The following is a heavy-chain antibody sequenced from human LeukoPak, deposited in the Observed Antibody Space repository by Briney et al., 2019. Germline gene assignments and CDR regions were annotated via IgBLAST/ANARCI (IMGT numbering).Heavy chain of an antibody. D-gene: IGHD2-8*01. CDR2: TNPNSGNT. Sequence: ASVKVSCKASGYTFTTYDINWVRQATGQGLEWMGWTNPNSGNTGYSQKFQGRVTMTRDTSISTAYMELSSLTSEDTAVYFCARKMAMDVWGLGTTVTVSS. J-gene: IGHJ6*02. V-gene: IGHV1-8*02. CDR3: ARKMAMDV. CDR1: GYTFTTYD.